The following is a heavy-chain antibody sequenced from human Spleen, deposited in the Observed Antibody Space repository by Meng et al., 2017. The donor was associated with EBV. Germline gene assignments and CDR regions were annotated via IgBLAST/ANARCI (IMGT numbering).Heavy chain of an antibody. CDR2: IFHTGSN. J-gene: IGHJ4*02. Sequence: QLQLPVSGSGLVKPSQTLSLTCTLSCDSISSGAYSWSWVRQPPGKGLEWIGYIFHTGSNYYNASLKSRVTISVDRSKHQFSLKLTSVTPADTAVYYCARDSHGYYFFDFWGPGTLVTVSS. V-gene: IGHV4-30-2*01. CDR3: ARDSHGYYFFDF. CDR1: CDSISSGAYS. D-gene: IGHD3-22*01.